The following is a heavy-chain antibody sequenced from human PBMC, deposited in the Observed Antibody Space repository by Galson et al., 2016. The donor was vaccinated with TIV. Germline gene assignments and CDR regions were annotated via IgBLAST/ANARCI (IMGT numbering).Heavy chain of an antibody. J-gene: IGHJ6*02. Sequence: SLRLSCAASGLPVSDNYMTWVRQAPGKGLEWVALINNDGSTIYSDSVKSRFTISRDNSKNMVYLQMNSLRPEDTAVYFCARERRLCGNECYLHYYYGMDVWGRGTTVTVSS. D-gene: IGHD2-21*01. CDR3: ARERRLCGNECYLHYYYGMDV. CDR2: INNDGST. V-gene: IGHV3-66*02. CDR1: GLPVSDNY.